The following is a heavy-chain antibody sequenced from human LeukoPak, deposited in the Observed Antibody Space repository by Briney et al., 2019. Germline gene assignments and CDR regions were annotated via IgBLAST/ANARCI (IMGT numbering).Heavy chain of an antibody. CDR3: ARSPVLLWFGEPGVFFDI. J-gene: IGHJ3*02. Sequence: GASVKVFCKASGYTFTSYDINWVRQATGQGLEWMGWISAYNGNTNYAQKLQGRVTMTTDTSTSTAYMELRSLRSDDTAVYYCARSPVLLWFGEPGVFFDIWGQGTMVTVSS. CDR2: ISAYNGNT. CDR1: GYTFTSYD. V-gene: IGHV1-18*01. D-gene: IGHD3-10*01.